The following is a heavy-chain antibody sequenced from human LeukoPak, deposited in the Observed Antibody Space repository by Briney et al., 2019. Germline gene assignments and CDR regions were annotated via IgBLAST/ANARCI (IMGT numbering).Heavy chain of an antibody. CDR1: GFTFSSYA. Sequence: GGSLRLSCAASGFTFSSYAMHWVRQAPGKGLEWVAVISYDGSNKYYADSVKGRFTISRDSSKNTLYLQMNSLRVEDTAVFYCARDQYDTWSRRGNFDSWGQGTLVIVSS. CDR3: ARDQYDTWSRRGNFDS. J-gene: IGHJ4*02. V-gene: IGHV3-30-3*01. D-gene: IGHD3-3*01. CDR2: ISYDGSNK.